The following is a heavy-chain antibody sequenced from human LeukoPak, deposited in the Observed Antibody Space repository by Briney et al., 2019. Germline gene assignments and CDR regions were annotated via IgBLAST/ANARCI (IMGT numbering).Heavy chain of an antibody. CDR1: GYTFTSYD. CDR3: ARAFDWYDY. V-gene: IGHV1-8*03. Sequence: GASVKVSCKASGYTFTSYDINWVRQATGQGLEWMGLMNPNSGNTGYAQKFQGRVTITRNTSISTAYMELNSLRSEDTAVYYCARAFDWYDYWGQGTLVTVSS. D-gene: IGHD3-9*01. CDR2: MNPNSGNT. J-gene: IGHJ4*02.